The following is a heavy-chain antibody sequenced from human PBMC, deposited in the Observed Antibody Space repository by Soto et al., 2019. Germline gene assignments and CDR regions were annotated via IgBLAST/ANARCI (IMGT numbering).Heavy chain of an antibody. V-gene: IGHV3-21*01. Sequence: EVQLVESGGGLVKPGGSLRLSCAASGFTFSSYSMNWVRQAPGKGLEWVSSISSISSYIYYAASVKGRFTISRDNAKNSLYLQMNRLRAEDTAVYYCARDDVDKADAFDFLGQGTMVTVSS. D-gene: IGHD2-15*01. J-gene: IGHJ3*01. CDR3: ARDDVDKADAFDF. CDR1: GFTFSSYS. CDR2: ISSISSYI.